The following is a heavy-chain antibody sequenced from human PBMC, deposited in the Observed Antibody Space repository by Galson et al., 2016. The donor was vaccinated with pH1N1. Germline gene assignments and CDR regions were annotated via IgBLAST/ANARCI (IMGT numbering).Heavy chain of an antibody. V-gene: IGHV5-51*01. J-gene: IGHJ5*02. D-gene: IGHD1-26*01. CDR3: ARHFKLRSPTVFDP. Sequence: QSGAEVKKPGESLKISCRASGYTFTNYWIGWVRQVPGKGLEWMAIIYPGDSDARYSPSFQGRVTISADKSISTAYLHWSSLKASDTAIYDCARHFKLRSPTVFDPWGQGTLVTVSS. CDR2: IYPGDSDA. CDR1: GYTFTNYW.